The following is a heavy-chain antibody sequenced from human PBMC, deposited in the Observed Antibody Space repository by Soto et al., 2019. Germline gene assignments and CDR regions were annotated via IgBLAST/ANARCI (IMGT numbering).Heavy chain of an antibody. Sequence: ASVKVSCKASGYTFTSYGISWVRQAPGQGLEWMGWIGAYNGNTNYAQKLQGRVTMTTDTSTSTAYMELRSLRSDDTAVYYCAREIQFYCSGGSCYSRSDAFDIWGQGTMVTVSS. J-gene: IGHJ3*02. D-gene: IGHD2-15*01. CDR3: AREIQFYCSGGSCYSRSDAFDI. CDR1: GYTFTSYG. V-gene: IGHV1-18*01. CDR2: IGAYNGNT.